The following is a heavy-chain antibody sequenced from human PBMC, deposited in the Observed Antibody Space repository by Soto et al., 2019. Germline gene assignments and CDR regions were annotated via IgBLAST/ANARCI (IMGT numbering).Heavy chain of an antibody. CDR1: GFTFSSYG. V-gene: IGHV3-33*01. CDR3: AREEVAGRGMDV. J-gene: IGHJ6*02. D-gene: IGHD6-19*01. CDR2: IWYDGSNK. Sequence: QVQLVESGGGVVQPGRSLRLSCAASGFTFSSYGMHWVRQAPGKGLEWVAVIWYDGSNKYYADSVKGRFTISRDNSKNTLYLQMNSLRAEDTAVYYCAREEVAGRGMDVWGQGTTVTVSS.